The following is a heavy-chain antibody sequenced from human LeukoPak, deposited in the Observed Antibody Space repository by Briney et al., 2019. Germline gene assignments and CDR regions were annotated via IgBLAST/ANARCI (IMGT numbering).Heavy chain of an antibody. CDR2: ISSSANSK. CDR3: AIGSWNNLNWFDP. J-gene: IGHJ5*02. Sequence: PGRSLRLSCAASGFPFSDYYMSWIRQAPGKGLEWVSYISSSANSKYYADSVKGRFTISRDNARKSLYLQMNSLRAEDAAVYYCAIGSWNNLNWFDPWGQGTLVTVSS. CDR1: GFPFSDYY. D-gene: IGHD1/OR15-1a*01. V-gene: IGHV3-11*01.